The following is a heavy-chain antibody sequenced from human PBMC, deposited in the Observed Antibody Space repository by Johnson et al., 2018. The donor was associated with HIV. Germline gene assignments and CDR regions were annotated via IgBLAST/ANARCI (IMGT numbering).Heavy chain of an antibody. CDR3: AKDVAFRDDAFDI. D-gene: IGHD2-21*01. Sequence: QVQLVESGGGVVQPGRSLRLSCAASRFTFSSYAMHWVRQAPGKGLEWVAVISYDGSNKYYADSVKGRFTISRDNSKNTLYLQMNSLRAEDTAVYYCAKDVAFRDDAFDIWGQGTMVTVSS. CDR2: ISYDGSNK. CDR1: RFTFSSYA. V-gene: IGHV3-30*04. J-gene: IGHJ3*02.